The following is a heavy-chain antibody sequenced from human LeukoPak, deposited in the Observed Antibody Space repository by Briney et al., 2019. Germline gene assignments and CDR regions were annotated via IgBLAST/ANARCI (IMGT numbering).Heavy chain of an antibody. Sequence: SETLSLTCTVSGGSISSSSYYWGWIRQPPGKGLEWIGSIYYSGSTYYNASLKSRVTISVDTSKNQFSLKLSSVTAADTAVYYCARQRFPPYYDFWSGYYPANWFDPWGQGTLVTVSS. CDR3: ARQRFPPYYDFWSGYYPANWFDP. CDR2: IYYSGST. D-gene: IGHD3-3*01. V-gene: IGHV4-39*01. CDR1: GGSISSSSYY. J-gene: IGHJ5*02.